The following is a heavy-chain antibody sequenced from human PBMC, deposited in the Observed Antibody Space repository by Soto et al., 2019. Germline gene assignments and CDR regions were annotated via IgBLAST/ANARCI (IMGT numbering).Heavy chain of an antibody. CDR2: ISAYNGNT. CDR1: GYTFTSYS. V-gene: IGHV1-18*01. D-gene: IGHD4-17*01. Sequence: QVQLVQSGAEVKKPGASVKVSCKASGYTFTSYSISWVRQAPGQGREWMGWISAYNGNTNYAQKLQGRVTMTTDTSTSTAYMELRSLRSDDTAVYYCARDSSPYGDYVGFDYWGQGTLVTVSS. J-gene: IGHJ4*02. CDR3: ARDSSPYGDYVGFDY.